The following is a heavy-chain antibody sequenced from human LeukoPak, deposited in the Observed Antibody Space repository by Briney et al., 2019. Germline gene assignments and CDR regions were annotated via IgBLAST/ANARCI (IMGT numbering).Heavy chain of an antibody. CDR1: GFSLSTSGVG. CDR3: AHTRPVIDAFDI. Sequence: SGPTLVNPTQTLTLTRTFSGFSLSTSGVGVGWIRQPPGKAMEWLALIYWDDDKRYSPSLKSRLTITKDTSKNQVVLTMTNMDPVDTATYYCAHTRPVIDAFDIWGQGTMVTVSS. CDR2: IYWDDDK. J-gene: IGHJ3*02. V-gene: IGHV2-5*02. D-gene: IGHD6-6*01.